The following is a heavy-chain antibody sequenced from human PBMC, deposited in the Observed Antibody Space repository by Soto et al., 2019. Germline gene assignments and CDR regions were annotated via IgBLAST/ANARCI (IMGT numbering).Heavy chain of an antibody. CDR3: ARKHASDATGYDYFDS. J-gene: IGHJ4*02. Sequence: EVQLVESGGGLVEPGGSLRLSCTGSGFSFYDSDMTWVRQAPGKGLEWVSSIRSGGSFMFYAESFKGRFTISRNNAKNSLFLQMNSLRVEDTSIYYCARKHASDATGYDYFDSWGQGTLVTVSS. D-gene: IGHD3-3*01. CDR1: GFSFYDSD. V-gene: IGHV3-21*01. CDR2: IRSGGSFM.